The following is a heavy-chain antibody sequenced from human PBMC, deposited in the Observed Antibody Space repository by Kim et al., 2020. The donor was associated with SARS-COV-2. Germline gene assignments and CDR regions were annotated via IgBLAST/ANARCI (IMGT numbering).Heavy chain of an antibody. V-gene: IGHV3-73*01. CDR3: TSGLVVMAPNRTDY. D-gene: IGHD3-16*01. CDR1: GFTFSGSA. CDR2: IRSKANSYAT. J-gene: IGHJ4*02. Sequence: GGSLRLSCAASGFTFSGSAMHWVRQASGKGLEWVGRIRSKANSYATAYAASVKGRFTISRDDSKNTAYLQMNSLKTEDTAVYYCTSGLVVMAPNRTDYWGQGTLVTVSS.